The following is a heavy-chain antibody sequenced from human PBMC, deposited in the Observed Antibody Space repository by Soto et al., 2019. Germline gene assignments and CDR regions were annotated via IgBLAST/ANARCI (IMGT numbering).Heavy chain of an antibody. CDR2: ISSSSSTI. D-gene: IGHD3-10*01. Sequence: GGSLRLSCAASGFTFSSYSMNWVRQAPGKGLEWVSYISSSSSTIYYADSVKGRFTISRDNAKNSLYLQMNSLGDEDTAVYYCARDINGTMVRGVSIYPSYYYGMDVWGQGTTVTVSS. CDR1: GFTFSSYS. J-gene: IGHJ6*02. V-gene: IGHV3-48*02. CDR3: ARDINGTMVRGVSIYPSYYYGMDV.